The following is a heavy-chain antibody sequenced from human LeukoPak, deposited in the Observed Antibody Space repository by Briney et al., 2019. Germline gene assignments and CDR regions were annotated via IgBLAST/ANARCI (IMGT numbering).Heavy chain of an antibody. Sequence: GGSLRLSCAASGFTLSAYGVNWVRLAPGRGLEWVSYISGSGRTIYYADSVKGRFTISRDNAKKSLYLQMNSQRVEDTAMYYCARDGGTNWHEPTWFDFWGQGTQVTVSA. CDR1: GFTLSAYG. D-gene: IGHD1-1*01. J-gene: IGHJ4*02. CDR3: ARDGGTNWHEPTWFDF. CDR2: ISGSGRTI. V-gene: IGHV3-48*01.